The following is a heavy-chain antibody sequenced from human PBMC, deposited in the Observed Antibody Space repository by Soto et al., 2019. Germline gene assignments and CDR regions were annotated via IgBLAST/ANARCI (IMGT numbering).Heavy chain of an antibody. Sequence: PGGSLRLSCIASGFRFGDYTMSWFRQAPGKGLEWVGFIRSKAFTETTEYAASVKGRFTISRDDSRGILYLQMSSLKTEDTAVYYCTRDLYTGVIDYWGQGTLVTVSS. CDR2: IRSKAFTETT. V-gene: IGHV3-49*03. CDR3: TRDLYTGVIDY. CDR1: GFRFGDYT. D-gene: IGHD3-10*01. J-gene: IGHJ4*02.